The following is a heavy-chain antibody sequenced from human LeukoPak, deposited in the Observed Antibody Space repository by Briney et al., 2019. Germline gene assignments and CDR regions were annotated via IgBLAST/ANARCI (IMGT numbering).Heavy chain of an antibody. D-gene: IGHD6-19*01. Sequence: GASVKVSCKVSGYTLAELSMHWVRQAPGKGLEWMGGFDPEDGETIYAQKFQGRVTMTEDTSTDTAYMELSSLRSEDTAVYYCATDFGYYSSGWPLDYWGQGTLVTVSS. CDR2: FDPEDGET. CDR1: GYTLAELS. V-gene: IGHV1-24*01. CDR3: ATDFGYYSSGWPLDY. J-gene: IGHJ4*02.